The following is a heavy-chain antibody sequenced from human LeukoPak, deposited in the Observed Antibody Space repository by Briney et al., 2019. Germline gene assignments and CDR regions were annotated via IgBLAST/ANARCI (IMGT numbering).Heavy chain of an antibody. J-gene: IGHJ3*02. CDR2: ISSSGSTI. CDR3: ARDSKYYYDSSGPYNAFDI. V-gene: IGHV3-48*03. D-gene: IGHD3-22*01. Sequence: PGGSLRLSCAASGFTFSSYEMNWVRQAPGKGLEWVSYISSSGSTIYYADSVKGRFTISRDNAKNSLYLQMNSLRAEDAAVYYCARDSKYYYDSSGPYNAFDIWGQGTMVTVSS. CDR1: GFTFSSYE.